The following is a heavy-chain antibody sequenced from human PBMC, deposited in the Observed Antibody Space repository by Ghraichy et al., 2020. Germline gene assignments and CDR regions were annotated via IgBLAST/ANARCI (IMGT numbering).Heavy chain of an antibody. CDR2: MYHTGTT. CDR1: GVSISNTYW. D-gene: IGHD1-26*01. V-gene: IGHV4-4*02. J-gene: IGHJ5*02. CDR3: ARAAGGSYYEPTGSFDP. Sequence: SETLSLTCSVSGVSISNTYWWSWVRQPPGKGLEWIGEMYHTGTTTYNPSFKSRVTILVDKSKNQFSLKLTSVTAADTAVYYCARAAGGSYYEPTGSFDPWGQGTLVTVSS.